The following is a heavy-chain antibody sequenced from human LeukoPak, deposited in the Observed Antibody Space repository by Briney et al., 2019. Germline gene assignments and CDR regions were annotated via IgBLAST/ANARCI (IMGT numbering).Heavy chain of an antibody. V-gene: IGHV4-59*01. Sequence: PSETLSLTCTVSGGSISSYYWSWIRQPPGKGLEWIGYIYYSGSTNYNPSLKSRVTISVDTSKNQFSLKPSSVTAADTAVYYCARDRGYSGYDSDAFDIWGQGTMVTVSS. J-gene: IGHJ3*02. CDR3: ARDRGYSGYDSDAFDI. D-gene: IGHD5-12*01. CDR2: IYYSGST. CDR1: GGSISSYY.